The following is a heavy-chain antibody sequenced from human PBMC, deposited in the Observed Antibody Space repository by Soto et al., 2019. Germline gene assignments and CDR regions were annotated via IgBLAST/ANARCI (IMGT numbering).Heavy chain of an antibody. CDR1: GGTFSSYA. Sequence: SVKVSCKASGGTFSSYAISWVRQAPGQGLEWMGGIIPIFGTANYAQKFQGRVTITADESTSTAYMELSSLRSEDTAVYYCARVDSSSWYRTSFDYWGQGTLVTAPQ. CDR3: ARVDSSSWYRTSFDY. CDR2: IIPIFGTA. J-gene: IGHJ4*02. V-gene: IGHV1-69*13. D-gene: IGHD6-13*01.